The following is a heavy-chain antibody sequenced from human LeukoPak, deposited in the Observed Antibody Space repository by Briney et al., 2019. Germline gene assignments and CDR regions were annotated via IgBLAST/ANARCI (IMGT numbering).Heavy chain of an antibody. J-gene: IGHJ4*02. Sequence: GGSLRLSCAASGFTFSSYAMHWVRQAPGKGLEYVSAISSNGDSTYYANSVKGRFTISRDNSKNTVYLQMGSLRAEDMAVYYCARGYDRSGYYYGYWGRGTLATVSS. CDR1: GFTFSSYA. D-gene: IGHD3-22*01. CDR3: ARGYDRSGYYYGY. V-gene: IGHV3-64*01. CDR2: ISSNGDST.